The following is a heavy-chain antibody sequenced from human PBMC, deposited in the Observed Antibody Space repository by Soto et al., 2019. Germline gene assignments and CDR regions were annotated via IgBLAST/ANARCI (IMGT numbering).Heavy chain of an antibody. J-gene: IGHJ6*03. D-gene: IGHD3-10*01. Sequence: ASVKVSCKASGYTFTSYYMHWVRQAPGQGLEWMGIINPSGGSTSYAQKFQGRVTMTRDTSTSTVYMELSSLRSEDTAVYYCARDGGNVLLWFGELSSFYYMDVWGKGTTVTVSS. CDR2: INPSGGST. CDR3: ARDGGNVLLWFGELSSFYYMDV. V-gene: IGHV1-46*03. CDR1: GYTFTSYY.